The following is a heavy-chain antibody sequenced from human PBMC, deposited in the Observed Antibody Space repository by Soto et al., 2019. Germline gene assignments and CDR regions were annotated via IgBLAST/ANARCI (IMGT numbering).Heavy chain of an antibody. CDR3: ARGSGSWYFTPGKTYNWFDP. Sequence: LRLSCAASGFTFSSYGMHWVRQAPGKGLEWVAVIWYDGSNKYYADSVKGRFTISRDNSKNTLYLQMNSLRSEDTAVYYCARGSGSWYFTPGKTYNWFDPWGQGTLVTVSS. D-gene: IGHD6-13*01. V-gene: IGHV3-33*01. CDR1: GFTFSSYG. CDR2: IWYDGSNK. J-gene: IGHJ5*02.